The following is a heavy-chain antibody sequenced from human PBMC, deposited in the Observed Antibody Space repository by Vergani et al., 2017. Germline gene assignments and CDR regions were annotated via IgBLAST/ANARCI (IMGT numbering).Heavy chain of an antibody. J-gene: IGHJ3*01. CDR1: GDSISSGYY. CDR3: ARDGGEYDKDALDV. D-gene: IGHD2-21*01. V-gene: IGHV4-61*02. CDR2: IYTSGAT. Sequence: QVQLQESGPGQVKPSQTLSLTCSVSGDSISSGYYWGWIRQPPGKGLEWIGRIYTSGATNYNPSLRSRAIMSVDASKKQFSLKLTSVTAADTAVYYCARDGGEYDKDALDVWGQGTKVTVTS.